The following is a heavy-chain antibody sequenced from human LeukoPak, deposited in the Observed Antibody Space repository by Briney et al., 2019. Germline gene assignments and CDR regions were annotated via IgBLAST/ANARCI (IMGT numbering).Heavy chain of an antibody. J-gene: IGHJ6*02. Sequence: GGSLRLSCAAPGFTVSSNYMSWVRQAPGKGLEWVSVIYSGGSTYYADSVKGRFTISRHNSKNTLYLQMNSLRAEDTAVYYCARAPSIVEDYYYYGMDVWGQGTTVTVSS. CDR3: ARAPSIVEDYYYYGMDV. CDR1: GFTVSSNY. CDR2: IYSGGST. V-gene: IGHV3-53*04. D-gene: IGHD3-3*02.